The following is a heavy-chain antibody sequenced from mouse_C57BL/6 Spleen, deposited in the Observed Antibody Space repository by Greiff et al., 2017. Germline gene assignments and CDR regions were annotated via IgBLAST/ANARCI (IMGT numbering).Heavy chain of an antibody. CDR3: ARSMFLTTVVRAYYFGF. J-gene: IGHJ2*01. Sequence: QVQLQQPGAELVKPGASVKMSCKASGYTFTSYWITWVKQRPGQGLAWIGDIYPGSGSTNYTEKFKSKATLTVDTSSSTAYMQLSSLTSEDSAVYYCARSMFLTTVVRAYYFGFWGQGATRAVSS. D-gene: IGHD1-1*01. CDR2: IYPGSGST. CDR1: GYTFTSYW. V-gene: IGHV1-55*01.